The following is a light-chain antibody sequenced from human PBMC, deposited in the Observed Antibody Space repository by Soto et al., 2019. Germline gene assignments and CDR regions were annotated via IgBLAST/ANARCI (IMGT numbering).Light chain of an antibody. CDR1: SSNIGAGYD. CDR2: GNS. CDR3: QSYDSSLSGPVV. J-gene: IGLJ2*01. Sequence: QSVLTQPPSVSGAPGQRVTISCTGSSSNIGAGYDVHWYQQLPGTAPKLLLSGNSNRPSGVPDRVSGSKSGTSASLAITGLQAEDEADYYCQSYDSSLSGPVVFGGGTKLTV. V-gene: IGLV1-40*01.